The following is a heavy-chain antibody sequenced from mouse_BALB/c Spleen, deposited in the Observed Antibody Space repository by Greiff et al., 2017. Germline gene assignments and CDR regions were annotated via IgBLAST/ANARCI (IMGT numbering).Heavy chain of an antibody. CDR3: ARRENYRYAVWCAY. CDR2: IWAGGST. Sequence: VKLVESGPGLVAPSQSLSITCTVSGFSLTSYGVHWVRQPPGKGLEWLGVIWAGGSTNYNSALMSRLSISKDNSKSHIFLKMNSLQTDDTAMYYCARRENYRYAVWCAYRGQGTLVTVSA. J-gene: IGHJ3*01. CDR1: GFSLTSYG. D-gene: IGHD2-14*01. V-gene: IGHV2-9*02.